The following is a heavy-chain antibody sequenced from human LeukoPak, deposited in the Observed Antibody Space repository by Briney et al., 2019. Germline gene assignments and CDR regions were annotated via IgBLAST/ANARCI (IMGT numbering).Heavy chain of an antibody. J-gene: IGHJ4*02. CDR1: GFTFSSYG. Sequence: GRSLRLSCAASGFTFSSYGMHWVRQAPGKGLEWVAVVWYDGSNKYYADSAKGRFTISRDNSKNTQYLQMNSLRVEDTAVYYCARGGGLGSSWYAFDFWGQGTLVTVSS. CDR2: VWYDGSNK. V-gene: IGHV3-33*01. CDR3: ARGGGLGSSWYAFDF. D-gene: IGHD6-13*01.